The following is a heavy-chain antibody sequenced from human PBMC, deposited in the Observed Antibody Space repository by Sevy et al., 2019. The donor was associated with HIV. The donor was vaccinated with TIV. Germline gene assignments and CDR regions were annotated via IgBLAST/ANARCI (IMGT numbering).Heavy chain of an antibody. CDR1: GYSFTSYW. Sequence: GEALKISCKGSGYSFTSYWIGWGRQMPGKGLGWMGIIYPGDSDTRYSPSFQGQVTISADKSISTAYLQWSSLKTSDTAMYYCARQEGSSWDTFFDYWGQGTLVTVSS. J-gene: IGHJ4*02. CDR3: ARQEGSSWDTFFDY. V-gene: IGHV5-51*01. CDR2: IYPGDSDT. D-gene: IGHD6-13*01.